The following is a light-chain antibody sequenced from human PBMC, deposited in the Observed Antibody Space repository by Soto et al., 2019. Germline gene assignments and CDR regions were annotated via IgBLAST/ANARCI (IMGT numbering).Light chain of an antibody. CDR2: GAS. J-gene: IGKJ1*01. Sequence: EIVMTESPATQSVSPGESATLSCRASQSVSNNLTWYQQKPGQPPRLLIYGASTRATGVPGRFSGSGSGTEFTLTISSLQSEDFAVYYCQQYNDWWTFGQGTKVDIK. V-gene: IGKV3-15*01. CDR3: QQYNDWWT. CDR1: QSVSNN.